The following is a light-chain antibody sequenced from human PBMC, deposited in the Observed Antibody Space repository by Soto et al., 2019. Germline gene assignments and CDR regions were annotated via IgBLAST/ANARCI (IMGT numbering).Light chain of an antibody. CDR2: EVS. V-gene: IGLV2-14*01. CDR1: SSDVYGYNY. J-gene: IGLJ2*01. CDR3: SSYTSSSTLAV. Sequence: QSVLTQPASVSGSPGQSITISCTGTSSDVYGYNYVSWYQQHPGKAPKLMIYEVSNRPSGVSNRFSGSKSGNTASLTISGLQAEDEADYYCSSYTSSSTLAVFGGGTKLTVL.